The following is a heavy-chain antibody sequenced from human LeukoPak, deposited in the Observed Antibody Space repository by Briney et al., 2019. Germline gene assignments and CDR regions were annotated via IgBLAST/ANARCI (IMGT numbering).Heavy chain of an antibody. CDR1: GYTFTGYY. Sequence: ASVKVSCKASGYTFTGYYMYWVRQAPGQGLEWMGWINPNSGGTNYAQKFQGRVTMTRDTSISTAYMELSRLRSDDTAVYYCARLNYDSSGSYFDYWGQGTLVTVSS. CDR2: INPNSGGT. D-gene: IGHD3-22*01. J-gene: IGHJ4*02. CDR3: ARLNYDSSGSYFDY. V-gene: IGHV1-2*02.